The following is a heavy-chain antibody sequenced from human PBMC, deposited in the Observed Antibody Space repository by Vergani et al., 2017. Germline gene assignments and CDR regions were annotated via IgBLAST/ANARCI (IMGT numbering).Heavy chain of an antibody. CDR3: ARQNPYRSAHVDF. Sequence: QVDLQESGPGLVKSSETLSLNCAVSGYSVGSGYYWGWIRQPPGRGLEWIGCVHRNGNTYYTSSLRIRATISRDTSKNQFSLRLTSVTASDTAVYYCARQNPYRSAHVDFWGRGVLVTVSA. D-gene: IGHD2/OR15-2a*01. CDR2: VHRNGNT. J-gene: IGHJ4*02. CDR1: GYSVGSGYY. V-gene: IGHV4-38-2*01.